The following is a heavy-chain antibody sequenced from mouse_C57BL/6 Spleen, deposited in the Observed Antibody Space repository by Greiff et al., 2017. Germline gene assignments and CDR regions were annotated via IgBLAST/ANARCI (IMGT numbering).Heavy chain of an antibody. CDR2: IQPNGGST. CDR3: SREGGYYDGAMDY. Sequence: QVHVKQPGAELVKPGSSVKLSCKASGYTFTSYWMHWVKQRPGQGLEWIGMIQPNGGSTNYNEKFKSKATLTVDKSSSTAYMQLSSLTSEGSAVYYYSREGGYYDGAMDYWGQGTSVTVSS. V-gene: IGHV1-64*01. J-gene: IGHJ4*01. CDR1: GYTFTSYW. D-gene: IGHD1-1*02.